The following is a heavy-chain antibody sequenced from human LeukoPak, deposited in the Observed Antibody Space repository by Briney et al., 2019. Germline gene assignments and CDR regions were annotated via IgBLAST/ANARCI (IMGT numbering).Heavy chain of an antibody. CDR1: GFTFSSYA. D-gene: IGHD3-10*01. Sequence: GRSLRVSSAASGFTFSSYAMRWGCPGPGKGLGWVAVISYDGSNTYYADSVKRRFTTSRDNSKNTLYLQMDSLRAEDTAVYYCARDARGFDYWGQGTLVTVSS. CDR2: ISYDGSNT. CDR3: ARDARGFDY. J-gene: IGHJ4*02. V-gene: IGHV3-30*01.